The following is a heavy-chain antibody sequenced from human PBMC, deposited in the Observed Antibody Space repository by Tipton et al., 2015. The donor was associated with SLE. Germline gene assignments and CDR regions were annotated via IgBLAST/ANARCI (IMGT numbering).Heavy chain of an antibody. CDR2: IYYNGRT. D-gene: IGHD6-13*01. Sequence: TLSLTCTVSGFSISSSSYYWGWIRRPPGKGLEWIGSIYYNGRTYYNTPPKSRVTISVDTSKNQFSLKLSSVTAADTAVYYCARLGIAAGEGGYWGQGTLVTVSS. J-gene: IGHJ4*02. CDR1: GFSISSSSYY. V-gene: IGHV4-39*07. CDR3: ARLGIAAGEGGY.